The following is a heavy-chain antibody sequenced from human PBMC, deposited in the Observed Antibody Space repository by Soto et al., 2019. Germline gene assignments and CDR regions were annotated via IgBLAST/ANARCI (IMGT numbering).Heavy chain of an antibody. Sequence: ASVKVSCKAIGYNFTTYGISWVRQAPGQGLEWMGWISTYNGDTNYAQNLQGRVTMTTDTSANTTYMELGSLRPDDTAVYYCARVTSLSDDYGSNWFDSSGQGTLVTVAS. V-gene: IGHV1-18*01. D-gene: IGHD4-17*01. J-gene: IGHJ5*01. CDR3: ARVTSLSDDYGSNWFDS. CDR1: GYNFTTYG. CDR2: ISTYNGDT.